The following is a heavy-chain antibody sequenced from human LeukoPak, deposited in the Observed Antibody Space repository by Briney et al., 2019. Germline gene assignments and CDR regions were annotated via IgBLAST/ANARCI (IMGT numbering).Heavy chain of an antibody. CDR1: GFSFSSYA. CDR2: IDAGGGDT. CDR3: GRPTKYWLVRGNGVDV. D-gene: IGHD6-19*01. Sequence: SLXXSCAASGFSFSSYAMTWVRQAPGQGLEWVSSIDAGGGDTYHSDSVKGRFTISRDNSMNTLYLQMNSLRADDTAVYYCGRPTKYWLVRGNGVDVWGQGTTVTVSS. J-gene: IGHJ6*02. V-gene: IGHV3-23*01.